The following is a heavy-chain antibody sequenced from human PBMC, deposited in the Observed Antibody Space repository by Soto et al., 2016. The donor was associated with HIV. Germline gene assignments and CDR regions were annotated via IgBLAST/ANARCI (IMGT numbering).Heavy chain of an antibody. V-gene: IGHV3-30*04. CDR1: GFTFSSYA. CDR3: AREGSRGDGFDY. Sequence: VQLVESGGGVVQPGRSLRLSCAASGFTFSSYAMHWVRQAPGKGLEWVAVISYDGSNQYYADSVKGRFTISRDNSKNTLYLQMNSLRAEDTAVYYCAREGSRGDGFDYVGPGNPGHRLL. CDR2: ISYDGSNQ. J-gene: IGHJ4*02. D-gene: IGHD3-16*01.